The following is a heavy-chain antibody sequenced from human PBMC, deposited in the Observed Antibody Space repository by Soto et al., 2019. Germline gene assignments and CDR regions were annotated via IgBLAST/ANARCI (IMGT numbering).Heavy chain of an antibody. CDR2: IYYTGNT. Sequence: QVQLQESGPGLVQPSQTLSLTCTVSGGSINSGDYHWSWVRQSPGKGLEWIGYIYYTGNTFYNPXXXXXXXXXXXXXXXXXXXXXXXXXXXXXXXXXXXXXXXXCSXAXXPYYXXXAMXXWGQ. J-gene: IGHJ6*02. D-gene: IGHD2-2*01. CDR3: XXXXXXCSXAXXPYYXXXAMXX. CDR1: GGSINSGDYH. V-gene: IGHV4-30-4*01.